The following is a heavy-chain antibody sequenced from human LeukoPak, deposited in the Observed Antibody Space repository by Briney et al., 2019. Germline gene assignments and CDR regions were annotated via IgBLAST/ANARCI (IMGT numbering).Heavy chain of an antibody. Sequence: SGGSLRLSCAASGFTFSSYWMNWVRQAPGKGLVWVSRIASDGSSTTYADSVKGRFSISRDNAKNTLYLQMNSLRVEDTAVYYCAREGAPSIGAFPSYYGMDVWGQGTTVTVSS. CDR2: IASDGSST. D-gene: IGHD1-26*01. CDR3: AREGAPSIGAFPSYYGMDV. V-gene: IGHV3-74*01. J-gene: IGHJ6*02. CDR1: GFTFSSYW.